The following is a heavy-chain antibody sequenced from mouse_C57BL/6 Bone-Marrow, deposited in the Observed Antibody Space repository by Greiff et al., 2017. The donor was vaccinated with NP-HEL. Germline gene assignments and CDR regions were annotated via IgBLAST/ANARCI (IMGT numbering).Heavy chain of an antibody. Sequence: QVQLQQSGAELARPGASVKLSCTASGYTFTSYGISWVQQRPGQGLEWIGEIYPRSGNTYYNEKFKGTATLTADKSSSTAYMELRSLTSEDSAVYFCAKSIYYYSSKNYWGQGTTRTVSS. CDR2: IYPRSGNT. CDR3: AKSIYYYSSKNY. CDR1: GYTFTSYG. V-gene: IGHV1-81*01. D-gene: IGHD1-1*01. J-gene: IGHJ2*01.